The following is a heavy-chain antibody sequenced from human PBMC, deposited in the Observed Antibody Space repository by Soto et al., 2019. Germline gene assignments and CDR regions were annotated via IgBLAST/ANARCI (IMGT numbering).Heavy chain of an antibody. V-gene: IGHV1-2*02. J-gene: IGHJ5*02. CDR3: AREREDGYNSWFDP. CDR2: INPNSGGT. D-gene: IGHD5-12*01. Sequence: ASVKVSCKASGYTFTGYYMHWVRQAPGQGLEWMGWINPNSGGTNYAQKFQGRVTMTRDTSISTAYMELSRLRSDDTAVYYCAREREDGYNSWFDPWGQGTLVTVSS. CDR1: GYTFTGYY.